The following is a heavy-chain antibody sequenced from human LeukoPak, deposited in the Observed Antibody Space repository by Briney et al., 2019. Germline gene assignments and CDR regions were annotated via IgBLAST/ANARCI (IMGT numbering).Heavy chain of an antibody. D-gene: IGHD3-3*01. CDR3: TRDLTIFGVVKNSDV. V-gene: IGHV3-73*01. J-gene: IGHJ6*04. Sequence: GGSLRLSCAASGFTFSGSAMHWVRQASGKGLEWVGRIRSKANSYATAYAASVKGMFTISRDDSKNTAYLQMNSLKTEDTAVYYCTRDLTIFGVVKNSDVWGKGTTVTVSS. CDR1: GFTFSGSA. CDR2: IRSKANSYAT.